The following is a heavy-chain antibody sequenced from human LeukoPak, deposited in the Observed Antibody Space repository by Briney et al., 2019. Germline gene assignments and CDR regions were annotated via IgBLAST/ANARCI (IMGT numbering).Heavy chain of an antibody. CDR3: AKSASSSWPSYYYGMDV. Sequence: GGSLRLSCAASGFIFTSYSMNWVRQAPGKGLEWVSVITGSGSNTYYADSVKGRFTISKDNSKNTEYLQMNSLRVDDTAVYFCAKSASSSWPSYYYGMDVWGQGTAVTVSS. CDR1: GFIFTSYS. V-gene: IGHV3-23*01. CDR2: ITGSGSNT. D-gene: IGHD6-13*01. J-gene: IGHJ6*02.